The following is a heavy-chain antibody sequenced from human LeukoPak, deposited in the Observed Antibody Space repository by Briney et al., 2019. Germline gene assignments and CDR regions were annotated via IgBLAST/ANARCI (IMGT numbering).Heavy chain of an antibody. CDR1: GGTFSSYA. CDR2: VIPIFGTA. CDR3: ARSNYYDSSGYYAEYFQH. J-gene: IGHJ1*01. V-gene: IGHV1-69*13. Sequence: SVKVSCKASGGTFSSYAISWVRQAPGQGLEWMGGVIPIFGTANYAQKFQGRVTITADESTSTAYMELSSLRSEDTAVYYCARSNYYDSSGYYAEYFQHWGQGTLVTVSS. D-gene: IGHD3-22*01.